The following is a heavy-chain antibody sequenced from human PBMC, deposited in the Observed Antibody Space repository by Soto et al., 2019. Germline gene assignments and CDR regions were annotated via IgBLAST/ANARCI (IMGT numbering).Heavy chain of an antibody. CDR1: GFTFSSYA. CDR2: ISYDGSNK. Sequence: QVQLVESGGGVVQPGRSLRLSCAASGFTFSSYAMHWVRQAPGKGLEWVAVISYDGSNKYYADSVKGRFTISRDNSKNKLYLQMNSLRAEDKAVYYCAIHYYDSSGDYEDDAFDIWGQGTIVTVSS. J-gene: IGHJ3*02. CDR3: AIHYYDSSGDYEDDAFDI. V-gene: IGHV3-30-3*01. D-gene: IGHD3-22*01.